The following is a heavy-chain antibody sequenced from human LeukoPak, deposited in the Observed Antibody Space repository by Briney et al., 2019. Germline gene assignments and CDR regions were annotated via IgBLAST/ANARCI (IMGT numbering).Heavy chain of an antibody. J-gene: IGHJ4*02. CDR1: GFTFSSYA. CDR3: ATARGYNYGSFDY. CDR2: ITDSGRST. Sequence: GGSLRLSCAASGFTFSSYAMTWVRQAPGRGLQWISTITDSGRSTYYVDSVKGRFTISRDNSKSTLDLQMNSLRAEDTAVYYCATARGYNYGSFDYWGQGTLVTVSS. V-gene: IGHV3-23*01. D-gene: IGHD5-18*01.